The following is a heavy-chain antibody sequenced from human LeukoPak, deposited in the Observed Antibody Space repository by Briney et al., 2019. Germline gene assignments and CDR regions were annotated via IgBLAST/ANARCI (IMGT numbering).Heavy chain of an antibody. CDR3: ARDTREFGVVITGDY. CDR2: IYTSGST. V-gene: IGHV4-4*07. CDR1: GGSISSYY. Sequence: SETLSLTCTVSGGSISSYYWSWIRQPAGKGLEWIGRIYTSGSTNYNPSLKSRVTMSVDTSKNQFSLKLSSVTAADTAVYYCARDTREFGVVITGDYWGQGTLVTVSS. D-gene: IGHD3-3*01. J-gene: IGHJ4*02.